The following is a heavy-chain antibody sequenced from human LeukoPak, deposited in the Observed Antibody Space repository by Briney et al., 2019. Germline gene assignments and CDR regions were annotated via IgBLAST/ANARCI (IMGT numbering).Heavy chain of an antibody. V-gene: IGHV3-23*01. CDR2: ISGSGGST. CDR3: AKAVAGYSDAFDI. CDR1: GFSFSNYA. Sequence: GGSLRLSCVSSGFSFSNYAMGWVRQAPGKGLEWVSAISGSGGSTYYADSVKGRFTISRDNSKNTLYLQMNSLRAEDTAVYYCAKAVAGYSDAFDIWGQGTMVTVSS. J-gene: IGHJ3*02. D-gene: IGHD6-19*01.